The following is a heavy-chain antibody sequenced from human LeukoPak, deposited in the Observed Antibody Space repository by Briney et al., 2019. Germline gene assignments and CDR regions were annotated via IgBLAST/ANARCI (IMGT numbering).Heavy chain of an antibody. D-gene: IGHD3-10*01. V-gene: IGHV1-69*13. CDR2: IIPIFGTA. CDR3: ARGGITMVRGVITPYYFDS. Sequence: ASVKVSCKASGDTFSNYAISWVRQAPGQGLEWMGGIIPIFGTANYAQKFQGRVTITADESTSTAYMELSSLRSEDTAVYYCARGGITMVRGVITPYYFDSWGQGTLVTVSS. CDR1: GDTFSNYA. J-gene: IGHJ4*02.